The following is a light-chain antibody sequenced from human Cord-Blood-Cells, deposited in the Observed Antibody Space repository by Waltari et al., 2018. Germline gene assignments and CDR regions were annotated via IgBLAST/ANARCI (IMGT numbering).Light chain of an antibody. Sequence: VLTRSPATLSLSPGERATLSCRASQSVSSYLAWYQQKPGQAPRLLIYDASNRATGIPARFSGSGSGTDFTLTISSLEPEDFAVYYCQQRSNWPLTFGGGTKVEIK. J-gene: IGKJ4*01. CDR2: DAS. CDR3: QQRSNWPLT. V-gene: IGKV3-11*01. CDR1: QSVSSY.